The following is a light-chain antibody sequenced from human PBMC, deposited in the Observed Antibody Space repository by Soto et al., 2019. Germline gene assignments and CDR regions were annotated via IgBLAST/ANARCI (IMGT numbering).Light chain of an antibody. Sequence: QSALTQPASVCGSPGHSITISCNGTSSDVGGYNYVSWYQQHPGKAPKLVIFDVSDRPSGVSNRFSGSKSGNTASLTISGLQAEDEADYYCSSYTSSSTRVFGTGTKLTVL. J-gene: IGLJ1*01. CDR3: SSYTSSSTRV. V-gene: IGLV2-14*01. CDR2: DVS. CDR1: SSDVGGYNY.